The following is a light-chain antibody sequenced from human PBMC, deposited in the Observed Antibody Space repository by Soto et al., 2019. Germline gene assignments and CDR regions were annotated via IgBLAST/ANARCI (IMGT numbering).Light chain of an antibody. Sequence: EIVLTQSPATLSLSPGERATLSCRASESVSDYIAWYQQKPGQPPRLVIYDTSSRATGVPARFSGSGSGTDFTLTISSLEPEDFAVYYCQQRTNWLTFGGGTKVEIK. CDR1: ESVSDY. J-gene: IGKJ4*01. CDR3: QQRTNWLT. V-gene: IGKV3-11*01. CDR2: DTS.